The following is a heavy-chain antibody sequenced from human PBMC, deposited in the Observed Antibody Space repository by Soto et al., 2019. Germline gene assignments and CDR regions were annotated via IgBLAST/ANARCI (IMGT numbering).Heavy chain of an antibody. D-gene: IGHD4-4*01. CDR3: ARRYSGTLDY. J-gene: IGHJ4*02. CDR2: IYYSGST. Sequence: SETLSLTCTVSGGSSSSYYWSWIRQPPGKGLERIGYIYYSGSTNYNPSLKSRVTISVDTSKNQFSLKLSSVTAADTAVYYCARRYSGTLDYWGQGTLVTVSS. CDR1: GGSSSSYY. V-gene: IGHV4-59*08.